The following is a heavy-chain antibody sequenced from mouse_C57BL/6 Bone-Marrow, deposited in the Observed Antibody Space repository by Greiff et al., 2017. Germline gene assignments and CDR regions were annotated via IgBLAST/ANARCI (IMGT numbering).Heavy chain of an antibody. CDR3: ARGGFYDGYYVPFAY. CDR2: IYPRSGNT. D-gene: IGHD2-3*01. CDR1: GYTFTSYG. J-gene: IGHJ3*01. Sequence: VQLVESGAELARPGASVKLSCKASGYTFTSYGIRWVKQRTGQGLEWIGEIYPRSGNTYYNEEFKGKATLTAYKSSSTAYMELRSLTSEDSAVYFCARGGFYDGYYVPFAYWGQGTLVTVSA. V-gene: IGHV1-81*01.